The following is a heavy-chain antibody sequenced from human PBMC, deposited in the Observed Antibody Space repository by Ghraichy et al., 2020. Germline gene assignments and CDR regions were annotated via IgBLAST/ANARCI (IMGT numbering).Heavy chain of an antibody. D-gene: IGHD6-19*01. Sequence: GESLNISCAASGFTVSSNYMSWVRQAPGKGLEWVSVIYSGGSTYYADSVKGRFTISRDNSKNTLYLQMNSLRAEDTAVYYCAREGPSSGWYYFDYWGQGTLVTVSS. CDR3: AREGPSSGWYYFDY. J-gene: IGHJ4*02. V-gene: IGHV3-53*01. CDR2: IYSGGST. CDR1: GFTVSSNY.